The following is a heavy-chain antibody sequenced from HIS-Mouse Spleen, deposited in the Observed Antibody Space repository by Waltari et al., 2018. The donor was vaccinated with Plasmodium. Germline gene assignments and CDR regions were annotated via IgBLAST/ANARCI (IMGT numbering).Heavy chain of an antibody. CDR3: ARDCSSTSCLDAFDI. V-gene: IGHV4-59*01. J-gene: IGHJ3*02. D-gene: IGHD2-2*01. CDR1: GGSISSYY. Sequence: QVQLQESGPGLVKPSETLSLTCTVSGGSISSYYWSWIRQPPGKGLEWIGYIYYSGSPNYNPSLKSRVTISVDTSKNQFSLKRSSVTAADTAVYYCARDCSSTSCLDAFDIWGQGTMVTVSS. CDR2: IYYSGSP.